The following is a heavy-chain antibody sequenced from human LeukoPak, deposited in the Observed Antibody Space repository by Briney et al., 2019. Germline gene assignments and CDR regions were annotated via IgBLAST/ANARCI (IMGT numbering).Heavy chain of an antibody. CDR1: GDSVSSNSVT. D-gene: IGHD2-2*01. J-gene: IGHJ5*02. Sequence: SQTLSLTCAISGDSVSSNSVTWNWIRQSPSRGLEWLGRTYYRSTWYDDYAVSVRGRITVNPDTSKNQFSLHLNSVTPEDTAVYYCARRLTQYDCFDPWGQGILVTVSS. CDR2: TYYRSTWYD. CDR3: ARRLTQYDCFDP. V-gene: IGHV6-1*01.